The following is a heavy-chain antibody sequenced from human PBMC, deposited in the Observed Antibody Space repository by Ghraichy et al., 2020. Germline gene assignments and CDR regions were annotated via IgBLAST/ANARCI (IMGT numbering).Heavy chain of an antibody. J-gene: IGHJ6*02. V-gene: IGHV3-48*02. D-gene: IGHD6-19*01. Sequence: GGSLRLSCAASGFTFSSYSMNWVRQAPGKGLEWVSYISSSSSTIYYADSVKGRFTISRDNAKNSLYLQMNSLRDEDTAVYYCARDLGSSGPWSGGYYYYYGMDVWGQGTTVTVSS. CDR2: ISSSSSTI. CDR1: GFTFSSYS. CDR3: ARDLGSSGPWSGGYYYYYGMDV.